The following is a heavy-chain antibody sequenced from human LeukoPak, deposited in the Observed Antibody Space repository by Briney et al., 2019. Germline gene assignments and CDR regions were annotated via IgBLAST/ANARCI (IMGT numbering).Heavy chain of an antibody. D-gene: IGHD3-9*01. J-gene: IGHJ4*02. V-gene: IGHV3-21*01. Sequence: GGSLRLSCAASGFTFSSYSMNWVRQAPGKGLEWVSSISSSSSYIYYADSVKGRSTISRDNAKNSLYLQMNSLRAEDTAVYYCARAGYDILTGYYWFDYWGQGTLVTVSS. CDR3: ARAGYDILTGYYWFDY. CDR2: ISSSSSYI. CDR1: GFTFSSYS.